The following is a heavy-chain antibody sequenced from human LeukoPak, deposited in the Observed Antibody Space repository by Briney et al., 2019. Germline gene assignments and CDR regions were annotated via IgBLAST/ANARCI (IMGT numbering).Heavy chain of an antibody. J-gene: IGHJ4*02. Sequence: GRSLRLSCAASGFTFDDYAMHWVRQAPGKGLEWVSGISWNSGSIGYADSVKGRFTISRDNAKNSLYLQMNSLRAEDMALYYCAKGRPGPSQFDYWGQGTLVTVSS. CDR2: ISWNSGSI. CDR3: AKGRPGPSQFDY. V-gene: IGHV3-9*03. CDR1: GFTFDDYA.